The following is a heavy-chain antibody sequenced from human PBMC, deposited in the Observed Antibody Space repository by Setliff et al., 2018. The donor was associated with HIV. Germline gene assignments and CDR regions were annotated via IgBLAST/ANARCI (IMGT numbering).Heavy chain of an antibody. Sequence: ASVKVSCKASGYTFTSYGISWVRQAPGQGLEWMGWISAYNGNTNYAQKLQGRVTMTTDTSTSTVYMELSSLRSEDTAVYYCARNPRIAVAGMDYYYYMDVWGKGTTVTVSS. CDR1: GYTFTSYG. CDR3: ARNPRIAVAGMDYYYYMDV. D-gene: IGHD6-19*01. J-gene: IGHJ6*03. V-gene: IGHV1-18*01. CDR2: ISAYNGNT.